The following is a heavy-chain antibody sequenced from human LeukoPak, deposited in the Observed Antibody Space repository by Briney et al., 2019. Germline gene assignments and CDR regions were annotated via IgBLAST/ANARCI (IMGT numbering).Heavy chain of an antibody. V-gene: IGHV4-39*01. CDR2: IYYSGST. D-gene: IGHD1-26*01. Sequence: SETLSLTCTVSGGSISSSSYYWAWIRQPPGKGLEWIGSIYYSGSTYYNPSLKSRVTISVDTSTNHFSLKSSSVTAADTAVYYCARHEELLRNFDYWGQGTLVTVSS. CDR1: GGSISSSSYY. CDR3: ARHEELLRNFDY. J-gene: IGHJ4*02.